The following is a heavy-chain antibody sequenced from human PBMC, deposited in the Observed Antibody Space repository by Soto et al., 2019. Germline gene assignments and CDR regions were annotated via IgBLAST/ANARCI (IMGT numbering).Heavy chain of an antibody. CDR1: GGSISSGGYY. CDR2: IYYSGST. V-gene: IGHV4-31*03. D-gene: IGHD6-19*01. CDR3: ARGWLVGFGWFDP. Sequence: SETLSLTCTVSGGSISSGGYYWSWIRQHPGKGLEWIGYIYYSGSTYYNPSLKSRVTISVDTSKNQFSLKLSSVTAADTAVYYCARGWLVGFGWFDPWGQGTTVTVSS. J-gene: IGHJ5*02.